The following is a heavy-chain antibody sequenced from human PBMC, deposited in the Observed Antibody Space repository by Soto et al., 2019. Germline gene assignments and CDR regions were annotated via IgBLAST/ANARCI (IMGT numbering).Heavy chain of an antibody. CDR3: ARVGEMAAMVDY. Sequence: SETLSLTCTVSGGSISSYYWSWIRQPPGKGLEWIGYIYYSGSTYYNPSLKSRVTISVDTSKNQFSLKLSSVTAADTAVYFCARVGEMAAMVDYRGQGSLVTVSS. V-gene: IGHV4-59*08. CDR2: IYYSGST. D-gene: IGHD2-2*01. J-gene: IGHJ4*02. CDR1: GGSISSYY.